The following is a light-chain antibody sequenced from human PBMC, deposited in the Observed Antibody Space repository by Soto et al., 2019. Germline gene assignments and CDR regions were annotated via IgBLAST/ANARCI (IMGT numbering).Light chain of an antibody. CDR3: AAWDDSLNGRGV. V-gene: IGLV1-44*01. CDR1: SSNIGSNT. Sequence: QSVLTQPPSASGTPGQRVTISCSGSSSNIGSNTVSWYQHLPGTAPKLLIFSNKQRPSGVPDRFSGSKSGPSASLAISGLQSEDEPDYYCAAWDDSLNGRGVFGTGTKLTVL. CDR2: SNK. J-gene: IGLJ1*01.